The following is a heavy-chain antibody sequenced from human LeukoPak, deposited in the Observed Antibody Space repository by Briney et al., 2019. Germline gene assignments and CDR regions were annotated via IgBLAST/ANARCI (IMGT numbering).Heavy chain of an antibody. J-gene: IGHJ4*02. CDR3: ARDGRALRTDKPWLDY. D-gene: IGHD1-26*01. Sequence: GGSLRLSCAASGFTYSSYIMNWVRQAPGKGLEWVSSISTTSTYKHYGDSVKGRFTISRDNAKKFVFLQMNSLRPEDTALYYCARDGRALRTDKPWLDYWGQGTLVTVSS. CDR1: GFTYSSYI. V-gene: IGHV3-21*04. CDR2: ISTTSTYK.